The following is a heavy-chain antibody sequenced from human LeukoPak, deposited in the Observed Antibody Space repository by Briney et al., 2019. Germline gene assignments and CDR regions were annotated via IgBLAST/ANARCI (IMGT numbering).Heavy chain of an antibody. D-gene: IGHD4-17*01. V-gene: IGHV1-69*05. CDR3: ASPTTVTTGFDY. Sequence: GASVKVSCKASGGTFSSYAISWVRQAPGQGLEWMGGIIPIFGTANYAQKFQGRVTITTDESTSTAYMELSSLRSEDTAVYYCASPTTVTTGFDYWGQGTLVTVSS. J-gene: IGHJ4*02. CDR1: GGTFSSYA. CDR2: IIPIFGTA.